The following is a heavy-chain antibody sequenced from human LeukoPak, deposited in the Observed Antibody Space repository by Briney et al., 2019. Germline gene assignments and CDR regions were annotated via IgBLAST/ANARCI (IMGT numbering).Heavy chain of an antibody. CDR3: ARVRAGYCTSTSCYTGMDV. V-gene: IGHV3-30*03. J-gene: IGHJ6*02. CDR1: GFTFSSYG. D-gene: IGHD2-2*01. Sequence: PGGSLRLSCAASGFTFSSYGMHWVRQAPGKGQEWVALISYDGSNEYYADSVRGRFTISRDNSKFTLYMQMNSLRAEDTAVYYCARVRAGYCTSTSCYTGMDVWGQGTTVTVSS. CDR2: ISYDGSNE.